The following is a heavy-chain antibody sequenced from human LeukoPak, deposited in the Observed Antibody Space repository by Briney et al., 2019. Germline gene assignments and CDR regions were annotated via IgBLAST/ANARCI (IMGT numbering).Heavy chain of an antibody. V-gene: IGHV4-39*01. J-gene: IGHJ4*02. CDR3: ARHGMRYSSSSGLDY. D-gene: IGHD6-6*01. CDR1: GGSISSSSYY. Sequence: PSETLSLTCTVSGGSISSSSYYWGWIRQPPGKGLEWIGSIYYSGSTYYNPSLKSRVTISVDTSKNQFSLKLSSVTAADTAVYYCARHGMRYSSSSGLDYWGQGTLVTVSS. CDR2: IYYSGST.